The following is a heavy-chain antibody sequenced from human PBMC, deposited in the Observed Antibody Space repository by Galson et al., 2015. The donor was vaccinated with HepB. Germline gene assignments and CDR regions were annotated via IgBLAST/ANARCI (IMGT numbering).Heavy chain of an antibody. V-gene: IGHV1-18*04. CDR3: SRYGCTYTVLGSYSYFGMDV. J-gene: IGHJ6*02. D-gene: IGHD4-17*01. CDR2: ISAYNGNS. Sequence: SVKVSCKASGYKLINYGISWVRQAPGQGLEWMGWISAYNGNSNSAQHLQGRVTMTRDTSTSTAYMELRRLTSDDTAVYYCSRYGCTYTVLGSYSYFGMDVWGQGTTVTVSS. CDR1: GYKLINYG.